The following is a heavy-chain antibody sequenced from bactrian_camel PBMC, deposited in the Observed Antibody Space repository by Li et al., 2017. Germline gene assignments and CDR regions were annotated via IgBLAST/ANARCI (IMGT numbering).Heavy chain of an antibody. J-gene: IGHJ6*01. CDR3: VREDIGVPTGFAF. D-gene: IGHD8*01. CDR2: INSDGSNT. Sequence: HVQLVESGGGSVQAGGSLRLSCAFSGYTYSGNCMAWFRQAPGKGLEWVSSINSDGSNTYYADSVKGRFTISRDNAKNTVYLQMNSLKPVDTAVYYCVREDIGVPTGFAFWGQGTQVTVS. CDR1: GYTYSGNC. V-gene: IGHV3S6*01.